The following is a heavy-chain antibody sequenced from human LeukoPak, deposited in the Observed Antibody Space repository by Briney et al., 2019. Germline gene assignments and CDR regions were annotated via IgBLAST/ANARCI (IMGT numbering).Heavy chain of an antibody. CDR3: ARGSIVDDFWSGYYAMNAFDI. CDR2: INHSGST. Sequence: SETLSLTCAVYGGSFSGYYWSWTRHPPGKGLEWIGEINHSGSTNHNPSLKSRVTTSRDTSKNQYSLKLSPVTAADTAVYYRARGSIVDDFWSGYYAMNAFDIWGQGTMVTVSS. V-gene: IGHV4-34*01. CDR1: GGSFSGYY. D-gene: IGHD3-3*01. J-gene: IGHJ3*02.